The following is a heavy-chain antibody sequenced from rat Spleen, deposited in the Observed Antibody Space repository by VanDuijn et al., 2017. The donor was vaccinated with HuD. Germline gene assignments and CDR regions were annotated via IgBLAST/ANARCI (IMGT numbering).Heavy chain of an antibody. J-gene: IGHJ2*01. Sequence: EVQLVESGGDLIQPGRSLKLSCAASGFTFSNYYMAWVRQAPTKGLEWVATISYDGSSLYYRDSVKGRFTISRDNAKSSLYLQMDSLRSEDTATYYCARHDYGSYYFDYWGQGVMVTVSS. V-gene: IGHV5-29*01. CDR1: GFTFSNYY. D-gene: IGHD1-3*01. CDR2: ISYDGSSL. CDR3: ARHDYGSYYFDY.